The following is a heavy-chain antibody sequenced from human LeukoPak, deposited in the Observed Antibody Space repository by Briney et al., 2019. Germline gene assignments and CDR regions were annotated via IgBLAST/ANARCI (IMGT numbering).Heavy chain of an antibody. D-gene: IGHD2-21*01. CDR1: GYTFTSYA. J-gene: IGHJ6*02. V-gene: IGHV1-3*01. CDR2: INAGNGNT. Sequence: ASVKVSCKASGYTFTSYAMHWVRQAPGQRLEWMGWINAGNGNTKYSQKFQGRVTITRDTSASTAYMELSSLRSEDTAVYYCARELIVVGRDGMDVWGQGTTVTVSS. CDR3: ARELIVVGRDGMDV.